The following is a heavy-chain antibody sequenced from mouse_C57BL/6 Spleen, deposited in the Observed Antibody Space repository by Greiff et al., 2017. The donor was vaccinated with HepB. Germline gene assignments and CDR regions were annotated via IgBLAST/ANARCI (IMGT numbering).Heavy chain of an antibody. CDR3: ARHGGSYWYFDV. CDR1: GFTFSSYG. CDR2: ISSGGSYT. Sequence: EVQRVESGGDLVKPGGSLKLSCAASGFTFSSYGMSWVRQTPDKRLEWVATISSGGSYTYYPDSVKGRFTISRDNAKNTLYLQMSRLKSEDTAMYYCARHGGSYWYFDVWGTGTTVTVSS. J-gene: IGHJ1*03. V-gene: IGHV5-6*01. D-gene: IGHD1-1*01.